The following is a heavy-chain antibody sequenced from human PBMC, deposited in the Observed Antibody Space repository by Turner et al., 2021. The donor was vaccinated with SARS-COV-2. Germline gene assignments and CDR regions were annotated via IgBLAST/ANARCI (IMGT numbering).Heavy chain of an antibody. D-gene: IGHD2-2*01. Sequence: QVQLQQWGTGLLKPSETLSLTCAVYGGSFSGYWWTWIRKPPGKGLEWIGEINHRGSTNYNPSLKSRVTISVDTSKSQFSLKLSSVTAADTAGYYCAKRRGYCDSTGCNYGMDVWGQGTTVTVSS. V-gene: IGHV4-34*01. CDR2: INHRGST. CDR3: AKRRGYCDSTGCNYGMDV. CDR1: GGSFSGYW. J-gene: IGHJ6*02.